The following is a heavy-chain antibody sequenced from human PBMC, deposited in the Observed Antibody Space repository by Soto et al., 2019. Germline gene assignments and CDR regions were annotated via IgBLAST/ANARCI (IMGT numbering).Heavy chain of an antibody. CDR1: GFTFSSYA. CDR2: ISGSGGST. CDR3: AKDREAYQLLSEDYFDY. V-gene: IGHV3-23*01. D-gene: IGHD2-2*01. J-gene: IGHJ4*02. Sequence: GGSLRLSCAASGFTFSSYAMSWVRQAPGKGLEWVSAISGSGGSTYYADSVKGRFTISRDNSKNTLYLQMNSLRAEDTAVYYCAKDREAYQLLSEDYFDYWGQGTLVTVSS.